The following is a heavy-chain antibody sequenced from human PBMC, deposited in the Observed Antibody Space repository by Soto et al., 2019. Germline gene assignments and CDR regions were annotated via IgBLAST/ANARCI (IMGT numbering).Heavy chain of an antibody. CDR3: AREAPAASDAFDV. CDR2: IYYNGNP. CDR1: GGSINRGGYY. J-gene: IGHJ3*01. Sequence: QVQLQESGPGLVKPSQTLSLTCSVSGGSINRGGYYXXXXXXXXGKGLEWIGYIYYNGNPYYNPSLKSRVNISIDTSRNQFSLKLTSVTAADTAVYYCAREAPAASDAFDVWGQGTMVTVSS. V-gene: IGHV4-31*03. D-gene: IGHD2-2*01.